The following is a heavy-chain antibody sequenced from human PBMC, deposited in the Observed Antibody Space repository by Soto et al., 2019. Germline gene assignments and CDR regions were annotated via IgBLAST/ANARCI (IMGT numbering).Heavy chain of an antibody. CDR3: ARLKTSGYCSGGSCYPGGMDV. V-gene: IGHV4-31*03. D-gene: IGHD2-15*01. CDR2: IYYSGST. Sequence: PSETLSLTCTVSGGSISSGGYDWSWIRQHPGKGLEWIGYIYYSGSTYYNPSLKSRVTISVDTSKNQFSLKLSSVTAADTAVYYCARLKTSGYCSGGSCYPGGMDVWGQGTTVTVSS. CDR1: GGSISSGGYD. J-gene: IGHJ6*02.